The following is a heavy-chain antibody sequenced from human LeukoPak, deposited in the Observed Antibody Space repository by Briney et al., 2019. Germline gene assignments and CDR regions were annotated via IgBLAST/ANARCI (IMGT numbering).Heavy chain of an antibody. CDR3: ARGPHIVVVTAIDY. CDR1: AFTFSTYG. Sequence: GRSLRLSCAASAFTFSTYGMHWVRQAPGKGLEWVAVILYDGNNKYYADSVSGRFTISRDNSKNTLYLQMNSLRADDTAVYYCARGPHIVVVTAIDYWGQGTLVTVSS. CDR2: ILYDGNNK. D-gene: IGHD2-21*02. V-gene: IGHV3-30*03. J-gene: IGHJ4*02.